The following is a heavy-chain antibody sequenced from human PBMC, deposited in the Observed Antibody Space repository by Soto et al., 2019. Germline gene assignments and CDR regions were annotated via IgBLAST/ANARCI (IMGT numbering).Heavy chain of an antibody. CDR2: IFYTGST. D-gene: IGHD2-21*01. V-gene: IGHV4-59*11. J-gene: IGHJ5*02. Sequence: LVPLCLTWTVAGGTIRRHVWSWIRQSPGKGLEWIGYIFYTGSTTYNPSLKSRVTISIDTSKNQFSLQLSSLTAADTAVYYCAHFSDLEWFDPWGQGTLVTVSS. CDR3: AHFSDLEWFDP. CDR1: GGTIRRHV.